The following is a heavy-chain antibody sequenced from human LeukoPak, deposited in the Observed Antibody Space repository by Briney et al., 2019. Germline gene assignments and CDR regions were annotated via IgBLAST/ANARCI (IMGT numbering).Heavy chain of an antibody. CDR2: INQNGSEK. Sequence: PGGSLRLSCAASGFTFRSYWMSCVRQAPGKGLEWVANINQNGSEKSYVDSVKGRFTISRDNAKNSLYLQMNSLRAEDTAGYYCSGDVVVSWLGGGMDVWGQGTTVAVSS. CDR1: GFTFRSYW. V-gene: IGHV3-7*05. J-gene: IGHJ6*01. CDR3: SGDVVVSWLGGGMDV. D-gene: IGHD3-10*01.